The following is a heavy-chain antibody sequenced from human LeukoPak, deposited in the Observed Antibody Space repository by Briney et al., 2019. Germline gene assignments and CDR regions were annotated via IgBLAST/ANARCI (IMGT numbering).Heavy chain of an antibody. D-gene: IGHD5-18*01. CDR3: ARAQLRDAFDI. J-gene: IGHJ3*02. CDR2: IYHSGST. CDR1: GYSISSGYY. V-gene: IGHV4-38-2*02. Sequence: SETLSLTCTVSGYSISSGYYWGWIRQPPGKGLEWIGSIYHSGSTYYNPSLKSRVTISVDTSKNQFSLKLSSVTAADTAVYYCARAQLRDAFDIWGQGTMVTVSS.